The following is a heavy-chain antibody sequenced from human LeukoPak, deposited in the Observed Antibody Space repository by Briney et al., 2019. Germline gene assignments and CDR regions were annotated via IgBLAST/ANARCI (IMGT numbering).Heavy chain of an antibody. V-gene: IGHV3-48*01. J-gene: IGHJ4*02. CDR2: ISSSSSTI. D-gene: IGHD4-23*01. CDR1: GFTFSSYS. Sequence: PGGSLRLSCAASGFTFSSYSMNWVRQAPGKGLEWVSYISSSSSTIYYADSVKGRFTISRDNAKNSLYLQMNSLRAGDTAVYYCARDQKTTVVRSDYWGQGTLVTVSS. CDR3: ARDQKTTVVRSDY.